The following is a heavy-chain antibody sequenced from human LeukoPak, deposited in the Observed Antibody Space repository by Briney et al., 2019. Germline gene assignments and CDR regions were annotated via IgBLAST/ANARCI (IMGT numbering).Heavy chain of an antibody. CDR1: GFTFSSSW. J-gene: IGHJ4*02. D-gene: IGHD3-9*01. CDR2: VKQDGSEI. CDR3: AKGGIRYFEF. V-gene: IGHV3-7*05. Sequence: PGGSLRHSCAASGFTFSSSWMTWVRQAPGKGLAWVANVKQDGSEIFYVDSVKGRFTMSRDNAKSSLYLQMNSLRAEDTAIYYCAKGGIRYFEFWGQGTLVTVSS.